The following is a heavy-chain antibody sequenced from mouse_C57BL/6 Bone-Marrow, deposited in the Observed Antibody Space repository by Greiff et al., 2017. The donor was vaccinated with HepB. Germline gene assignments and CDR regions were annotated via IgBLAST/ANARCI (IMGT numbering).Heavy chain of an antibody. CDR1: GYTFTSYW. Sequence: VQLQQPGAELVMPGASVKLSCKASGYTFTSYWMHWVKQRPGQGLEWIGEIDPSDSYTNYNQKFQGKSTLTVDKSSSTAYMQLSSLTSEDSAVYYCARWGLRRAYYFDYWGQGTTLTVSS. V-gene: IGHV1-69*01. D-gene: IGHD2-4*01. J-gene: IGHJ2*01. CDR3: ARWGLRRAYYFDY. CDR2: IDPSDSYT.